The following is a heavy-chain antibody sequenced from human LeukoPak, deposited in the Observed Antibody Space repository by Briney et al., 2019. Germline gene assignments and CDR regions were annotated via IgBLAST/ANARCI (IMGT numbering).Heavy chain of an antibody. Sequence: GGSLRLSCAASGFTFSSYAMSWVRQAPGKGLEWVSAISGSGGSTYYADSVKGRFTISRDNSKNTLYLQMNSLRAEDTAVYYCAKDSPRIAAAGSWFDYWGQGTLVTVSS. CDR1: GFTFSSYA. V-gene: IGHV3-23*01. J-gene: IGHJ4*02. D-gene: IGHD6-13*01. CDR3: AKDSPRIAAAGSWFDY. CDR2: ISGSGGST.